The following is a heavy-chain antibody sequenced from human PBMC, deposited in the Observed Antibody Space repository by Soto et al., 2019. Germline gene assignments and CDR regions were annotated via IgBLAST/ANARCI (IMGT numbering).Heavy chain of an antibody. D-gene: IGHD5-12*01. CDR1: GYTFTSYG. CDR3: ARDEWLRFDYYGMDV. Sequence: GASVKVSCKASGYTFTSYGISWVRQAPGQGLEWMGWISAYNGNTNYAQELQGRVTMTTDTSTSTAYMELRSLRSDDTAVYYCARDEWLRFDYYGMDVWGQGTTVTVSS. J-gene: IGHJ6*02. CDR2: ISAYNGNT. V-gene: IGHV1-18*01.